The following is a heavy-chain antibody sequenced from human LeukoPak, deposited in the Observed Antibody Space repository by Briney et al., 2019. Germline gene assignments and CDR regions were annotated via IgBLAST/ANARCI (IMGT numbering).Heavy chain of an antibody. CDR3: AKDKYSPFDY. CDR1: GFTFSSYG. V-gene: IGHV3-30*18. Sequence: GGSLRLSCAASGFTFSSYGIHWVRQAPGKGLEWVAVISYDGSNKYYADSVKGRFTISRDNSKNTLYLQMNSLRAEDTAVYYCAKDKYSPFDYWGQGTLVTVSS. D-gene: IGHD5-18*01. J-gene: IGHJ4*02. CDR2: ISYDGSNK.